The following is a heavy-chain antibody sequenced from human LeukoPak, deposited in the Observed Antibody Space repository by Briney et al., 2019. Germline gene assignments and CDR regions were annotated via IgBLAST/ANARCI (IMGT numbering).Heavy chain of an antibody. D-gene: IGHD2-15*01. CDR3: ARGQYCSGGSCYSDLFSNWFDP. Sequence: ASVKVSSKASDYTFSSYGISWVPQAPGQGLGWMGWFSAYIGNTNYAQKLQGRVTMPTDTTTSTAYRELRSLRSDDTAVYYCARGQYCSGGSCYSDLFSNWFDPWGQGTLVTVSS. V-gene: IGHV1-18*01. CDR1: DYTFSSYG. J-gene: IGHJ5*02. CDR2: FSAYIGNT.